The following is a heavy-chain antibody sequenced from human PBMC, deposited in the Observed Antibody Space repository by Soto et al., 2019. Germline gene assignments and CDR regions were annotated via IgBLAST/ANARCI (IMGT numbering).Heavy chain of an antibody. Sequence: EVQLVESGGGLVQPGGSLRLSCAASGFTFSSYWMSWVRQAPGKGLEWVANIKQDGSEKYYVDSVKGRFTISRDNAKNSLYLQMNSLRAEDTAVYYCARVWSGWYGAEYFQHWGQGTLVTVSS. D-gene: IGHD6-19*01. CDR3: ARVWSGWYGAEYFQH. CDR1: GFTFSSYW. J-gene: IGHJ1*01. V-gene: IGHV3-7*01. CDR2: IKQDGSEK.